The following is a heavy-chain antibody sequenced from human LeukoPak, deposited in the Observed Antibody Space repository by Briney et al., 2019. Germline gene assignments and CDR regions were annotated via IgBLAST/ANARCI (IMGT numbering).Heavy chain of an antibody. V-gene: IGHV1-8*01. Sequence: ASMQVSCQASGYTFTSYDINWVRQATGQGLEWMGWMNPNSGNTGYAQKFQGRVTMTRNTSISTAYMELSSLRSEDTAVYYCARGKVTIFGVVIIDYYYYGMDVWGQGTTVTVSS. D-gene: IGHD3-3*01. CDR3: ARGKVTIFGVVIIDYYYYGMDV. J-gene: IGHJ6*02. CDR1: GYTFTSYD. CDR2: MNPNSGNT.